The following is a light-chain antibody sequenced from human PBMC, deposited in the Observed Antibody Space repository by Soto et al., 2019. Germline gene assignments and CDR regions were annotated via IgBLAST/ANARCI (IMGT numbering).Light chain of an antibody. J-gene: IGKJ4*01. CDR2: KAS. Sequence: DIHITQSPSTLSSSLGDRVTITCRASQSISSWLAWYQQKPGKAPKLLIYKASSLESGVPSRFSGSGSGTEFTLTITSLQAEDFATYYCQQLSSYPSTFGGGTKVDIK. V-gene: IGKV1-5*03. CDR1: QSISSW. CDR3: QQLSSYPST.